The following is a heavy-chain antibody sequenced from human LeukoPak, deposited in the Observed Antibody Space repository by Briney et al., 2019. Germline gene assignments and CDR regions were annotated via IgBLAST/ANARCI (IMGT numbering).Heavy chain of an antibody. V-gene: IGHV1-2*06. Sequence: ASVTVSCKASGYTFTGHYMHWVRQAPGQGLEWMGRINPNSGGTNYAQKFQGRVTMTRDTSIRTGYMELSRLRSDDTAVYYCARGGAVLGTKYNWFDPWGQGTLVTVSS. CDR3: ARGGAVLGTKYNWFDP. CDR1: GYTFTGHY. D-gene: IGHD1-1*01. CDR2: INPNSGGT. J-gene: IGHJ5*02.